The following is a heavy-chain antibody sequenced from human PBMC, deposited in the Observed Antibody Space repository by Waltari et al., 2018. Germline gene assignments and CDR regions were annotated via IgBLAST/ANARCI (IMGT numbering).Heavy chain of an antibody. Sequence: EVQLLESGGGLVQPGGSLRLSCAASGFTFSSYAMSWVRQAPGKGREWGSVIYSGGSSTYYADSVKGRFTISRDNSKNTLYLQMNSLRAEDTAVYYCAKGAWRTFDPWGQGTLVTVSS. CDR1: GFTFSSYA. V-gene: IGHV3-23*03. J-gene: IGHJ5*02. CDR3: AKGAWRTFDP. CDR2: IYSGGSST.